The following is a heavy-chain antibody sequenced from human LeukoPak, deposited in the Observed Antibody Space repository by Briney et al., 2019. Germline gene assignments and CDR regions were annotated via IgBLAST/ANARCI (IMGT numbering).Heavy chain of an antibody. V-gene: IGHV1-24*01. CDR3: ATARVVVQGDGWYFDL. J-gene: IGHJ2*01. Sequence: ASVKVSCKVSGYTLTELSMHWVRQAPGKELEWMGGFDPEDGETIYAQKFQGRVTMTEDTSTDTAYMELSSLRSEDTAVYYCATARVVVQGDGWYFDLWGRGTLVTVSS. CDR1: GYTLTELS. CDR2: FDPEDGET. D-gene: IGHD3-3*01.